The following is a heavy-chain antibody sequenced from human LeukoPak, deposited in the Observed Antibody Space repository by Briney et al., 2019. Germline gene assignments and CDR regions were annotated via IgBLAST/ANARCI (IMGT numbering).Heavy chain of an antibody. D-gene: IGHD4-17*01. J-gene: IGHJ4*02. CDR3: ARDGGDPNPIFDY. CDR1: GGTFSSYA. V-gene: IGHV1-69*13. Sequence: GASVTVSCKASGGTFSSYAISWVRQAPGQGLEWMGGIIPIFGTANYAQKFQGRVTITANESTSTAYMELSSLRSEDTAVYYCARDGGDPNPIFDYWGQGTLVTVSS. CDR2: IIPIFGTA.